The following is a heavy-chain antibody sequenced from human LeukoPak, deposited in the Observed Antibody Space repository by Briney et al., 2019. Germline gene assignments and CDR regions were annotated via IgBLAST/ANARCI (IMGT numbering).Heavy chain of an antibody. D-gene: IGHD3-22*01. CDR3: ARGGGSGYYQEYFQH. CDR2: INHSGST. V-gene: IGHV4-34*01. CDR1: GGSLSGYY. J-gene: IGHJ1*01. Sequence: SETLSLTCAVYGGSLSGYYWSWIRQPPGKGLEWIGEINHSGSTNYNPSLKSRVTISVDTSKNQFSLKLSFVTAADTAVYYCARGGGSGYYQEYFQHWGQGTLVTVSS.